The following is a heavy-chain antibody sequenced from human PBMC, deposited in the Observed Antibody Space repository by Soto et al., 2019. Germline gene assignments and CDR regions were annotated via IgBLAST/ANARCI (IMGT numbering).Heavy chain of an antibody. CDR1: GGSISSYY. Sequence: SETLSLTCTVSGGSISSYYWTWIRQPPGKGLEWIGYIYYSGSTNYNPSLKSRVTISADTSKNQFSLKLSSVTAADTAVYYCARDSATLGMDVWGQGTTVTVS. D-gene: IGHD5-12*01. V-gene: IGHV4-59*01. J-gene: IGHJ6*02. CDR2: IYYSGST. CDR3: ARDSATLGMDV.